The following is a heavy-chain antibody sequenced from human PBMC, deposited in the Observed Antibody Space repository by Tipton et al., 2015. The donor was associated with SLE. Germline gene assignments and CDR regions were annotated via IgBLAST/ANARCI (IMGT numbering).Heavy chain of an antibody. CDR1: GYSISDGYH. CDR2: IYHSGST. D-gene: IGHD5-18*01. J-gene: IGHJ5*02. V-gene: IGHV4-38-2*02. CDR3: ARGGIQLWNWFDP. Sequence: LRLSCKVSGYSISDGYHWAWIRQPPGRGLEWIGMIYHSGSTYYLSSLKSRVTISVDTSKNQFSLKLNSVTAADTAVYYCARGGIQLWNWFDPWGQGTLVTVSS.